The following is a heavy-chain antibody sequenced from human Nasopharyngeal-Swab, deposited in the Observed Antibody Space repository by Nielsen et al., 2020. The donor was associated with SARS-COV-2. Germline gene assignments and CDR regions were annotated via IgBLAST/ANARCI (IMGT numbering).Heavy chain of an antibody. V-gene: IGHV3-11*06. J-gene: IGHJ4*02. CDR2: ISSDRSIYT. CDR3: ARVEDNFGDYIDY. CDR1: GFSSSDYY. D-gene: IGHD4-17*01. Sequence: GRSLRLSCAASGFSSSDYYMSWIRQAPGKGLEWVAYISSDRSIYTFYADSVKGRFTISRDTAKNSLSLQMDSLRVEDTAVYFCARVEDNFGDYIDYWGQGTLVAVSS.